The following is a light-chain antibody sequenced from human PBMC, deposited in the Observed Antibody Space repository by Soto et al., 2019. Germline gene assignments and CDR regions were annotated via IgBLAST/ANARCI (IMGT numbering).Light chain of an antibody. CDR2: AAS. Sequence: DIQMTQSPSSLSASVGDRVTITCRASQSISSYLNWYQQKPGKAPKLLIYAASSLQSGVPSRFSGSGSGTEFTLTISSLQPDDFATYYCQQQGTFGQGTKVDI. J-gene: IGKJ1*01. V-gene: IGKV1-39*01. CDR1: QSISSY. CDR3: QQQGT.